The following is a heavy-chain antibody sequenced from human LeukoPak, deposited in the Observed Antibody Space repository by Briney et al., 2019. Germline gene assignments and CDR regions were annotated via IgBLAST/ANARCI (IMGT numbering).Heavy chain of an antibody. Sequence: SETLSLTCTVSGGSISSYYWSWIRQPAGKGLEWIGRIYSGGSTNYNPSLKSRVTMSVDSSNIQFSLKLSSVTAADTAVFYCARENTGSYREFDYWGQGTLVTVSS. CDR3: ARENTGSYREFDY. J-gene: IGHJ4*02. V-gene: IGHV4-4*07. CDR2: IYSGGST. CDR1: GGSISSYY. D-gene: IGHD1-26*01.